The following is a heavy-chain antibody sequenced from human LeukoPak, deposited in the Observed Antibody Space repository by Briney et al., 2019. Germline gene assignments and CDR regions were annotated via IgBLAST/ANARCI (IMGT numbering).Heavy chain of an antibody. CDR1: GGSISSYY. V-gene: IGHV4-59*08. CDR2: IYYSGST. CDR3: ARTRGEFPDY. Sequence: SETLSLTCTVSGGSISSYYWSWIRQPPGKGLEWIGYIYYSGSTNYNPSLKSRVTISVDTSKNQFSLKPSSVTAADTAVYYCARTRGEFPDYWGQGTLVTVSS. D-gene: IGHD3-16*01. J-gene: IGHJ4*02.